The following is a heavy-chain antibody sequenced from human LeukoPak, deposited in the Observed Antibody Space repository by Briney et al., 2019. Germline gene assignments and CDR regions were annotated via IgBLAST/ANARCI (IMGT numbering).Heavy chain of an antibody. J-gene: IGHJ4*02. V-gene: IGHV3-33*02. CDR2: IWYDGSNK. D-gene: IGHD3-3*01. CDR1: GFTFSTYG. Sequence: GRTLRLSCAASGFTFSTYGMHWVRQAPGKGLEWVAFIWYDGSNKYYAASVKGRFTISRDDSTNTLFLQMNSLRAEDTAVYYCARDPRSGFPYNFNYWGQGTLVTVSS. CDR3: ARDPRSGFPYNFNY.